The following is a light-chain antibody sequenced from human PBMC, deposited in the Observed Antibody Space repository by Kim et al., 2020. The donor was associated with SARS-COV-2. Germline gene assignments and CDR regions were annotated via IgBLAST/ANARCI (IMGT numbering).Light chain of an antibody. Sequence: DIQLTQSPSSLSASVGDRVTITCRASQPISNYLNWYQRKPGKAPNLLIFVGSSLHTGVPSRFSGSGSGTDFTLTINNLQLEDFATYYCQQTYSTPPVTFGQGTRLEIK. V-gene: IGKV1-39*01. CDR2: VGS. CDR1: QPISNY. CDR3: QQTYSTPPVT. J-gene: IGKJ5*01.